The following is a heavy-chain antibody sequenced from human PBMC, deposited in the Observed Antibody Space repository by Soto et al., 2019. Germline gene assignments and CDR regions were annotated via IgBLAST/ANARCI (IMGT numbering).Heavy chain of an antibody. V-gene: IGHV1-8*01. CDR2: MNPNSGNT. CDR3: ARGGSIFGVVIMDPWFDP. Sequence: ASVKVSCKASGYTFTSYDINWVRQATGQGLEWMGWMNPNSGNTGYAQKFQGRVTMTRNTSISTAYMELSSLRSEDTAVYYCARGGSIFGVVIMDPWFDPWGQGTLVTVSS. J-gene: IGHJ5*02. CDR1: GYTFTSYD. D-gene: IGHD3-3*01.